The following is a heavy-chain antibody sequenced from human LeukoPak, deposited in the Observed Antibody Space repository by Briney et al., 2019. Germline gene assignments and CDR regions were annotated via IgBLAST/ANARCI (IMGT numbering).Heavy chain of an antibody. CDR3: ATRYCSSTSCPVHYYYYMDV. CDR1: GFTVRNYA. CDR2: ISGSGDST. J-gene: IGHJ6*03. Sequence: GGSLRLSCAASGFTVRNYAMRWVRQAPGKGLEWVSGISGSGDSTYYADSVKGRFTISRDNAKNSLYLQMNSLRAEDTAVYYCATRYCSSTSCPVHYYYYMDVWGKGTTVTVSS. D-gene: IGHD2-2*01. V-gene: IGHV3-23*01.